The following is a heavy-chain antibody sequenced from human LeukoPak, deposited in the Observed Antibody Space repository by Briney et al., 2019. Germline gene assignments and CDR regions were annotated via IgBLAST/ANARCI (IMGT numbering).Heavy chain of an antibody. J-gene: IGHJ5*02. Sequence: GGSLRLSCAASGFTFSSYAMSWVRQAPGKGLEWVSAISGSGGSTYYADSVKGRFTISRDNSKNTLYLQMYSLRAEDTAVYYCAKDQVSTIFGVVIIGSDPWGQGTLVTVSS. D-gene: IGHD3-3*01. CDR2: ISGSGGST. V-gene: IGHV3-23*01. CDR1: GFTFSSYA. CDR3: AKDQVSTIFGVVIIGSDP.